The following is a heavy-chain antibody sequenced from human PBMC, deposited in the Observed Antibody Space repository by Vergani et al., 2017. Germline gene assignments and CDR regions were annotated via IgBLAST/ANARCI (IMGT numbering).Heavy chain of an antibody. J-gene: IGHJ5*02. CDR3: ARYCSSTSCYRAFDP. D-gene: IGHD2-2*01. CDR2: INHSGST. Sequence: QVQLQQWGAGLLKPSETLSLTCAVYGGSFSGYYWSWIRQPPGKGLEWIGEINHSGSTNYNPSLKSRVTISVDTSKSQFSLKLSSVTAADTAVYYCARYCSSTSCYRAFDPWGQGTLVTVSS. V-gene: IGHV4-34*01. CDR1: GGSFSGYY.